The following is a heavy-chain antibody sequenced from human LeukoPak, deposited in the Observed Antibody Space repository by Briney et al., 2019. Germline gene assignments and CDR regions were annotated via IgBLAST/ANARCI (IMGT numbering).Heavy chain of an antibody. CDR1: GFTFSDYY. CDR3: AREVLYSSSYHFDF. J-gene: IGHJ4*02. D-gene: IGHD6-6*01. V-gene: IGHV3-11*06. CDR2: ISSSSTFR. Sequence: NPGGSLRLSCAASGFTFSDYYMSWIRQAPGKGLEWVSYISSSSTFRNDADSVKGRFTISRDNAKNSLFLQMNSLRAEDTAVYYCAREVLYSSSYHFDFWGQGTLVTVSS.